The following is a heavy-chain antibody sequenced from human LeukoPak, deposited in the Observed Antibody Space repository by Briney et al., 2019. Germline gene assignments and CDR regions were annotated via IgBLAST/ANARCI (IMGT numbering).Heavy chain of an antibody. D-gene: IGHD6-13*01. V-gene: IGHV3-7*01. CDR1: GFTFDDYG. Sequence: GGSLRLSCAASGFTFDDYGMSWVRQAPGKGLEWVANIKQDGSEKYYLDSVKGRFTISRDNAKNSLYLQMNSLRAEDTAVYFCTREAAAGIDYWGQGTLVTVSS. J-gene: IGHJ4*02. CDR3: TREAAAGIDY. CDR2: IKQDGSEK.